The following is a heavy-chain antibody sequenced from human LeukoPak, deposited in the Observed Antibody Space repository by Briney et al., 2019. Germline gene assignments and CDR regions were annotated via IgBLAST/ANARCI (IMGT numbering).Heavy chain of an antibody. CDR2: IWYDGSNK. J-gene: IGHJ5*02. CDR1: GFIFSSYG. D-gene: IGHD2-2*01. CDR3: ARRYCSSTSCYFSNWFNP. V-gene: IGHV3-33*01. Sequence: GRSLRLFCAASGFIFSSYGMHWVRQAPGKGLEWVAVIWYDGSNKYYADSVKGRFTISRDNSKNTLYLQMNSLRAEDTAVYYCARRYCSSTSCYFSNWFNPWGQGTMVTASS.